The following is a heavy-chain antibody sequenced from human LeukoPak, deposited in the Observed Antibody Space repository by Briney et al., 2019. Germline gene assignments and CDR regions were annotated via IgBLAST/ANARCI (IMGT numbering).Heavy chain of an antibody. D-gene: IGHD3-3*01. CDR2: IYYSGST. CDR3: ARAPPGADFDFWSGYSGYFDS. CDR1: GGSISSYY. J-gene: IGHJ4*02. Sequence: SETLSLTCTVSGGSISSYYWSWIRQPPGKGLEWIGYIYYSGSTNYNPSLKSRVTISVDTSKNQFSLKLTSVTAADTAVYYCARAPPGADFDFWSGYSGYFDSWGQGTLVTVSS. V-gene: IGHV4-59*01.